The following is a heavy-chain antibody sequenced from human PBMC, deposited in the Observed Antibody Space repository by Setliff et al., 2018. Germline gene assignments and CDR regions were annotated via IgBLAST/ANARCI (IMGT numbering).Heavy chain of an antibody. V-gene: IGHV4-34*01. D-gene: IGHD3-22*01. CDR3: ARSDWDSSGYYYFDY. CDR1: DGSFSDYY. J-gene: IGHJ4*02. CDR2: INHYGST. Sequence: PSETLSLTCAVYDGSFSDYYWSWIRQPPGKGLEWIGEINHYGSTKYKSSLKSRVTISVDTSKNQFSLNLSSLTAADTAVYFCARSDWDSSGYYYFDYWGQGTLVTVSS.